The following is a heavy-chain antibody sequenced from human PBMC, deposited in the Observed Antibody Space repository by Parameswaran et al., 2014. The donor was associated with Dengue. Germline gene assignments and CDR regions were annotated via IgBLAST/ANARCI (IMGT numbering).Heavy chain of an antibody. J-gene: IGHJ6*02. CDR3: ASSPPYYYGMDV. V-gene: IGHV1-46*01. Sequence: WVRQAPGQGLEWMGIINPSGGSTSYAQKFQGRVTMTRDTSTSTVYMELSSLRSEDTAVYYCASSPPYYYGMDVWGQGTTVTVSS. CDR2: INPSGGST.